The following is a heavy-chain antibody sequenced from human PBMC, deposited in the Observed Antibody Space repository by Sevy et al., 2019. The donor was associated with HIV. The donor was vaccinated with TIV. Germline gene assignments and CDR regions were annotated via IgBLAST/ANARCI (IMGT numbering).Heavy chain of an antibody. D-gene: IGHD6-13*01. J-gene: IGHJ4*02. CDR3: ARRAAAGTIDY. CDR2: ISSSSSYI. CDR1: GFTFSSYS. Sequence: GGSLRLSCAASGFTFSSYSMNWVRQAPGKGLGWVSSISSSSSYIYYSDSVKGRFTISRDNAKNSLYLQMNSLRAEETAVYYCARRAAAGTIDYWGQGTLVTVSS. V-gene: IGHV3-21*01.